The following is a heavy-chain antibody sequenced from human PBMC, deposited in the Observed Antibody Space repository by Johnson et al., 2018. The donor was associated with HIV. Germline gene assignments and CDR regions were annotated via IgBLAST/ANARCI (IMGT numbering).Heavy chain of an antibody. J-gene: IGHJ3*02. D-gene: IGHD1-1*01. V-gene: IGHV3-20*04. CDR3: ANRRGIGDGTTGSLDI. CDR1: GFTFDDYG. Sequence: VQLVESGGGVVRPGGSLRLSCAASGFTFDDYGMSWVRQAPGTGLEWVSGISWNGGSTGYADSVKGRFTISRDNSKNTLFLQMNSLRPEDTAVYYCANRRGIGDGTTGSLDIWGQGTMVTVSS. CDR2: ISWNGGST.